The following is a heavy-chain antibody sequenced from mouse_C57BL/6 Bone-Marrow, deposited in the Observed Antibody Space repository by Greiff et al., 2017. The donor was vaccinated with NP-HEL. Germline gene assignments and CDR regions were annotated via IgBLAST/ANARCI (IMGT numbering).Heavy chain of an antibody. CDR2: IYPGDGDT. D-gene: IGHD1-1*01. V-gene: IGHV1-82*01. J-gene: IGHJ3*01. Sequence: QVQLQQSGPELVKPGASVKISCKASGYAFSSSWMNWVKQRPGKGLEWIGRIYPGDGDTNYNGKFKGKATLTADKSSSTAYMQLSSLTSEDSAVYFCARRDYYGSSYDGFAYWGQGTLVTVSA. CDR3: ARRDYYGSSYDGFAY. CDR1: GYAFSSSW.